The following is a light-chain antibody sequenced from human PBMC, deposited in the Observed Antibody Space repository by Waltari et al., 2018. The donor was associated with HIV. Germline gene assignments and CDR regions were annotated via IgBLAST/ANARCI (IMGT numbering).Light chain of an antibody. V-gene: IGLV4-69*01. CDR1: SGHTKSA. Sequence: QLVVTQSPSASASLVASVKLTCTLSSGHTKSAIAWHQQQPGKGPRFLTKINSDGSHRKGDGIPDRFSGSSSGTARYLTISSLQSEDEAVYYCQTWDTGIVLFGGGTEVTV. CDR2: INSDGSH. J-gene: IGLJ2*01. CDR3: QTWDTGIVL.